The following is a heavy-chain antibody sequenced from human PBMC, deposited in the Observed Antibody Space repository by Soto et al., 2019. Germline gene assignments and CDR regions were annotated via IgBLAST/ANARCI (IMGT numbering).Heavy chain of an antibody. D-gene: IGHD6-19*01. CDR3: ASLMGYSSGWESDAFDI. V-gene: IGHV3-53*01. J-gene: IGHJ3*02. CDR1: GFTVSSNY. Sequence: GSLRLSCAASGFTVSSNYMSWVRQAPGKGLEWVSVIYSGGSTYYADSVKGRFTISRDNSKNTLYLQMNSLRAEDTAVYYCASLMGYSSGWESDAFDIWGQGTMVTVSS. CDR2: IYSGGST.